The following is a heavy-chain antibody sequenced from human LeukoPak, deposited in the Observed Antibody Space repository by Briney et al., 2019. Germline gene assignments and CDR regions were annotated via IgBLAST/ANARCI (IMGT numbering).Heavy chain of an antibody. V-gene: IGHV3-23*01. CDR1: GFTFRSYA. Sequence: GGSLRLSCPASGFTFRSYAMSWVRQAPGKGLEWVSAISGSGGSTYYADSVKGRFTISRDNSKNTLSLQMNSLRAEDTAVYYCATLWFGALGLYWGQGTLVSVSS. CDR2: ISGSGGST. D-gene: IGHD3-10*01. J-gene: IGHJ4*02. CDR3: ATLWFGALGLY.